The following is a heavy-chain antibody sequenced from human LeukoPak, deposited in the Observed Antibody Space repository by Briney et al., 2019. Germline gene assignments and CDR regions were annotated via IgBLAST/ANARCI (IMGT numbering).Heavy chain of an antibody. CDR2: IYYSGST. J-gene: IGHJ4*02. V-gene: IGHV4-31*03. CDR3: ARHTHSGLYYFDY. Sequence: SQTLSLTCTVSGGSISSGGYYWSWIRQHPGKGLEWIGYIYYSGSTYYNPSLKSRVTISVGTSKNQISLKLSSVTAADTAVYYCARHTHSGLYYFDYWGQGTLVTVSS. CDR1: GGSISSGGYY. D-gene: IGHD3-10*01.